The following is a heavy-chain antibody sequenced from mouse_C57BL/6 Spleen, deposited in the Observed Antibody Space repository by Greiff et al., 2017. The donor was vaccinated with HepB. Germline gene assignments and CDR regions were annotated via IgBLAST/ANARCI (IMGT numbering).Heavy chain of an antibody. J-gene: IGHJ2*01. CDR1: GFTFSNYW. CDR2: IRLKSDNYAT. D-gene: IGHD2-4*01. V-gene: IGHV6-3*01. Sequence: EVKLVESGGGLVQPGGSMKLSCVASGFTFSNYWMNWVRQSPEKGLEWVAQIRLKSDNYATHYAESVKGRFTISRDDSKSSVYLQMNNLRAEDTGIYYCTRDYDYFDYWGQGTTLTVSS. CDR3: TRDYDYFDY.